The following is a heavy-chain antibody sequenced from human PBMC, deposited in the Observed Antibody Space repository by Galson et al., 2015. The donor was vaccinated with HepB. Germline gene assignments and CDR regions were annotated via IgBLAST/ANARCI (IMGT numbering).Heavy chain of an antibody. Sequence: SLRLSCAVSGFTFSDYAMSWVRQAPGKGLEWVSGISGSGDYTKYADSVKGRFTISRDNSKNTLYLQMDSLRAEDTALYYCAKGVGSVSSSFFDYWGQGTLVPVSS. CDR1: GFTFSDYA. CDR3: AKGVGSVSSSFFDY. CDR2: ISGSGDYT. D-gene: IGHD1-26*01. J-gene: IGHJ4*02. V-gene: IGHV3-23*01.